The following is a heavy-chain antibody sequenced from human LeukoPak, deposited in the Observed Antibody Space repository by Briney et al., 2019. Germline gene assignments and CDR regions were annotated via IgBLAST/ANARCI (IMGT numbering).Heavy chain of an antibody. CDR1: GGSISSYY. V-gene: IGHV4-59*01. D-gene: IGHD2-15*01. CDR3: ARVTGYVVEDYFDY. CDR2: IYYSGST. J-gene: IGHJ4*02. Sequence: PSETLSLTCSVSGGSISSYYWSWIRQPPGKGLEWIGYIYYSGSTYYIPSLKSRVTISVDTSKNQFSLRLSSVTAADTAVYYYARVTGYVVEDYFDYWGQGTLVTVSS.